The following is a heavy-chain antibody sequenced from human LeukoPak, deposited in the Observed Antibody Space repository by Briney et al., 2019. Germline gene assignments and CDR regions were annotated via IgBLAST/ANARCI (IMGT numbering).Heavy chain of an antibody. CDR1: GYTFTSYA. D-gene: IGHD1-26*01. CDR2: INAGNGNT. V-gene: IGHV1-3*01. CDR3: AKDTVVGATTNLFDY. Sequence: ASVKVSCKASGYTFTSYAMHWVRQAPGQRLEWMGWINAGNGNTKYSQKFQGRVTITRDTSASTAYMELSSLRSEDTAVYYCAKDTVVGATTNLFDYWGQGTLVTVSS. J-gene: IGHJ4*02.